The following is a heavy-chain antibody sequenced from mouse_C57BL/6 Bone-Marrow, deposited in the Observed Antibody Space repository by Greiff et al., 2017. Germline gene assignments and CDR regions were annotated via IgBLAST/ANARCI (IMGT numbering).Heavy chain of an antibody. CDR1: GYTFTDYY. V-gene: IGHV1-19*01. D-gene: IGHD2-4*01. Sequence: EVQLQQSGPVLVKPGASVKMSCKASGYTFTDYYMNWVKQSHGQRLEWIGVINPYNGGTNYNQKFKGKATLTVYKSSSTAYMELNSLTSEDSAVYYCARIEVNYDAFAYWGQGTLVTVSA. CDR2: INPYNGGT. CDR3: ARIEVNYDAFAY. J-gene: IGHJ3*01.